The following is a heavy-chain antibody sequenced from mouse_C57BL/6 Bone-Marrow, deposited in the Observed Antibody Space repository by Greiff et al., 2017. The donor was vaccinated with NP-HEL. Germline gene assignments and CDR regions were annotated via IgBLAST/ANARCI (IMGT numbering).Heavy chain of an antibody. CDR3: ARGAK. Sequence: VQLQQSGAELVKPGASVKISCKASGYEFSNYWMHWVKQRPGKGLEWIGQIYPGDGDTNYNGKFKDKATLTADKSSSTAYMQLSRLTSEDATVYFCARGAKGGQGTLVTVTA. CDR2: IYPGDGDT. D-gene: IGHD3-1*01. J-gene: IGHJ3*01. CDR1: GYEFSNYW. V-gene: IGHV1-80*01.